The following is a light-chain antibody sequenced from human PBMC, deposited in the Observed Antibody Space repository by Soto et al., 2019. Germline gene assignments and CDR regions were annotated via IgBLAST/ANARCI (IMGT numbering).Light chain of an antibody. V-gene: IGLV2-14*03. Sequence: QSALTQPASVSGSPGQSITISCTGTSSDVGVSWYQQHPGKAPKLMIIDVSNRPSGVSHRFSGSKSGNTASLTISELQAEDEADYYCSSYTSTSTVFAGGTKLTVL. J-gene: IGLJ3*02. CDR2: DVS. CDR1: SSDVGV. CDR3: SSYTSTSTV.